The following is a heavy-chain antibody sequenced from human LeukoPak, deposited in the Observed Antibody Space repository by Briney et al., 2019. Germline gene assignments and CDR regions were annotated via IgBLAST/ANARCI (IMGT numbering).Heavy chain of an antibody. J-gene: IGHJ3*02. CDR1: GYTFTGYY. D-gene: IGHD2-15*01. CDR3: GRESWDATPCVFDI. Sequence: ASVKVSCKASGYTFTGYYMHWVRQAPGQGLEWMGWINPNSGGTNYAQKFQGRVTMTRDTSISTAYMELSRLRSDDTAVYYCGRESWDATPCVFDIWGQGTMVTVSS. CDR2: INPNSGGT. V-gene: IGHV1-2*02.